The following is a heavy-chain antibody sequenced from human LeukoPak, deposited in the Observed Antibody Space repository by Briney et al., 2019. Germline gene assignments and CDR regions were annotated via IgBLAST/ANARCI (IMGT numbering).Heavy chain of an antibody. CDR1: GGSFSGYY. CDR2: IYYSGST. Sequence: SETLSLTCAVYGGSFSGYYWSWIRQPPGKGLEWIGYIYYSGSTNYNPSLKSRVTISVDTSKNQFSLKLSSVTAADTAVYYCARGLYYYMDVWGKGTTVTVSS. V-gene: IGHV4-59*01. J-gene: IGHJ6*03. CDR3: ARGLYYYMDV.